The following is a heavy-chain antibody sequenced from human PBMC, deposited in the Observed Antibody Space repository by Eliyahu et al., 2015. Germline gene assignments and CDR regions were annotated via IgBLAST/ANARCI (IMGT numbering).Heavy chain of an antibody. V-gene: IGHV4-61*02. CDR1: GGSXXSGXYX. D-gene: IGHD6-19*01. Sequence: QVQLQESGPGLVKPSQTLSLTCTVXGGSXXSGXYXWSWIRQPAGKGLEWIGRIYTSGSTNYNPSLKSRVTISVDTSKNQFSLKLSSVTAADTAVYYCARANIAVAGTHYYYYMDVWGKGTTVTVSS. CDR3: ARANIAVAGTHYYYYMDV. J-gene: IGHJ6*03. CDR2: IYTSGST.